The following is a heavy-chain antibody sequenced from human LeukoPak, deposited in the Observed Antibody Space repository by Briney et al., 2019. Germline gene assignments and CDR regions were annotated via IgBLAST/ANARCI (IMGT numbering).Heavy chain of an antibody. D-gene: IGHD3-3*01. V-gene: IGHV3-30*18. CDR2: ISYDGSNK. Sequence: PGGSLRLSCAASGFTLSSYGMHWVRQAPGKGLEWVAVISYDGSNKYYADSVKGRFTISRDNSKNTLYLQMNSLRAEDTAVYYCAKVALEWSYGVDVWGQGTTVTVSS. J-gene: IGHJ6*02. CDR1: GFTLSSYG. CDR3: AKVALEWSYGVDV.